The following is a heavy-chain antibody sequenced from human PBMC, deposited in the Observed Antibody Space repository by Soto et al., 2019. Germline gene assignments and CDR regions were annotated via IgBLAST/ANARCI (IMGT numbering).Heavy chain of an antibody. Sequence: PGGSLRLSCEASGFTFTHRMSWVRQAPGKGLEWVSSISYSSNFKHFADSVQGRFTISRDNTLRSVYLQMDSLRAEDTAVYYCARDYNWNPRPHYYMDVWGKGTTVTVSS. CDR3: ARDYNWNPRPHYYMDV. D-gene: IGHD1-20*01. CDR2: ISYSSNFK. V-gene: IGHV3-21*04. J-gene: IGHJ6*03. CDR1: GFTFTHR.